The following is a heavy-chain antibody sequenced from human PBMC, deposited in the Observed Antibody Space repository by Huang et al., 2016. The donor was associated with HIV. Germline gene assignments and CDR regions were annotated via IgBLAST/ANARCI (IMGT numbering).Heavy chain of an antibody. J-gene: IGHJ4*02. V-gene: IGHV4-30-4*08. D-gene: IGHD2-15*01. Sequence: QVQLQESGPGLVKPSQTLSLTCTASGGSISNGDYYWSWIRQPPGKGLAWIGYIYYSGNTSDNPSLKSRVSISVDTSKNQFSVKLKSVTAADTAVYYCTRGGRFCSGGSCHLHLFDYWGQGTLVTVSS. CDR2: IYYSGNT. CDR1: GGSISNGDYY. CDR3: TRGGRFCSGGSCHLHLFDY.